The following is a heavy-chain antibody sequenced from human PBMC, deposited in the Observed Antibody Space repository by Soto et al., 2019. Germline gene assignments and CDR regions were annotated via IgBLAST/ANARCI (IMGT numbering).Heavy chain of an antibody. CDR1: GGSISSYY. D-gene: IGHD2-15*01. CDR2: IYYSGST. V-gene: IGHV4-59*08. CDR3: ARRAATRPLTGRWYFDL. Sequence: QVQLQESGPGLVKPSETLSLTCTVSGGSISSYYWSWIRQPPGKGLEWIGYIYYSGSTNYNPSLKSRVTISVDTSKNQFSLKLSSVTAADTAVYYCARRAATRPLTGRWYFDLWGRGTLVTVSS. J-gene: IGHJ2*01.